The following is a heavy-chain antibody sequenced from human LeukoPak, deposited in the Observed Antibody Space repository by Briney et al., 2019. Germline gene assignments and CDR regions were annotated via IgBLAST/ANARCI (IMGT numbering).Heavy chain of an antibody. CDR2: IYYSGST. CDR1: GGSLSSYY. J-gene: IGHJ5*02. Sequence: SETLSLTCTVSGGSLSSYYWSWIRQPPGKGLEWIGYIYYSGSTNYNPSLKSRVTISVDTSKNQFSLKLSSVTAADTAVYYCARAKLTYYYGSGSFRFDPWGQGTLVTVSS. V-gene: IGHV4-59*01. D-gene: IGHD3-10*01. CDR3: ARAKLTYYYGSGSFRFDP.